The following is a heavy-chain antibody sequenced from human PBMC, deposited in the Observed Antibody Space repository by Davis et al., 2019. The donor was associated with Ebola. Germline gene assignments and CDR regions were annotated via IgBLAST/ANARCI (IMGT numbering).Heavy chain of an antibody. CDR3: ARLSGVVVVPAALRYYYGMDV. Sequence: MPSETLSLTCAVYGGSFSGCYWSWIRQPPGKGLEWIGEINHSGSTNYNPSLKSRVTISVDTSKNQFSLKLSSVTAADTAVYYCARLSGVVVVPAALRYYYGMDVWGQGTTVTVSS. CDR2: INHSGST. V-gene: IGHV4-34*01. CDR1: GGSFSGCY. D-gene: IGHD2-2*01. J-gene: IGHJ6*02.